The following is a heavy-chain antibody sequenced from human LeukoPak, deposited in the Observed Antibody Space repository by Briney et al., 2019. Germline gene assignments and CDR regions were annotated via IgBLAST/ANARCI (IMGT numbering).Heavy chain of an antibody. D-gene: IGHD4-17*01. CDR2: ILHSGST. Sequence: PSQALSLTCTVSGGSISSGAYYWSWIRQHPGKGLEWIGYILHSGSTYYNPSLKSRITISVDTSKNQFSLNLTSVTAADTAVYYCARGSTYADYVFDYWGQGTLVTVSS. V-gene: IGHV4-31*03. J-gene: IGHJ4*02. CDR1: GGSISSGAYY. CDR3: ARGSTYADYVFDY.